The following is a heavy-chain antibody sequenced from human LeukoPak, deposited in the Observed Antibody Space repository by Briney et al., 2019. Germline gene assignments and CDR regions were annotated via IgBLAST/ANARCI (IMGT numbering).Heavy chain of an antibody. CDR1: GFTFSSYA. D-gene: IGHD3-22*01. Sequence: GGSLRLSCAASGFTFSSYAMTWVRQAPDKGLEWVSAISGSDGSTYYADSVKGRFTISRDNAKNTLYLQMNSLRAEDTAVYYCARGVKGVIPSMDVWGKGTTVTVSS. CDR3: ARGVKGVIPSMDV. J-gene: IGHJ6*03. V-gene: IGHV3-23*01. CDR2: ISGSDGST.